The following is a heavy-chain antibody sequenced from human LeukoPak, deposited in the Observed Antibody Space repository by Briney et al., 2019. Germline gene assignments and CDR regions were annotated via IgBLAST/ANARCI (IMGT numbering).Heavy chain of an antibody. J-gene: IGHJ3*02. CDR1: GGSISSSGYY. D-gene: IGHD4-17*01. Sequence: PSETLSLTCTVSGGSISSSGYYWGWVRQPPGGGLEWTGSIYYSGTTYYNPSLKSRVTISVDTSKNQFSLRLSSMTAADTAVYYCARHSTVDAFDIWGQGTMVTVSS. CDR3: ARHSTVDAFDI. CDR2: IYYSGTT. V-gene: IGHV4-39*07.